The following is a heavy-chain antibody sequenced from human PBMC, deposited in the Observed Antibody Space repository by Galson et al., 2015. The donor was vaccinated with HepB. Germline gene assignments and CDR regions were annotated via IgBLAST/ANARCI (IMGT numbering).Heavy chain of an antibody. CDR1: GFTFSASG. V-gene: IGHV3-73*01. CDR3: TRQEDYYDVGFDY. J-gene: IGHJ4*02. Sequence: SLRLPCAASGFTFSASGMHWVRQASGKGLEWLGRIRIKANGYATDYAASVKGRFTISRDDSKNTAYLQMNSLKIEDTAVYYCTRQEDYYDVGFDYWGQGTLVTVSS. CDR2: IRIKANGYAT. D-gene: IGHD3-22*01.